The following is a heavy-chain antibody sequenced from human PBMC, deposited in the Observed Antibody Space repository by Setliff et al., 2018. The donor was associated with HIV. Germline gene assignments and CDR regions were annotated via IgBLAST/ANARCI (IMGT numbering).Heavy chain of an antibody. Sequence: SVKVSCKASGDSFTNYAVDWVRQAPGQGLEWMGGIIPMFGTRNYAQKFQGRVTITTDESTSTAYMELSSLRSEDTALYYCARGQSQGYAYSGSYGAFDIWGQGTMVTVS. V-gene: IGHV1-69*05. J-gene: IGHJ3*02. CDR2: IIPMFGTR. CDR1: GDSFTNYA. CDR3: ARGQSQGYAYSGSYGAFDI. D-gene: IGHD1-26*01.